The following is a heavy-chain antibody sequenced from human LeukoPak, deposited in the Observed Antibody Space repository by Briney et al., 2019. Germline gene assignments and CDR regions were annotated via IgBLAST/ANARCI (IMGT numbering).Heavy chain of an antibody. CDR2: ISSSSSYI. CDR3: ARKRGFTYGFLDY. J-gene: IGHJ4*02. V-gene: IGHV3-11*03. CDR1: GFTFSDYY. D-gene: IGHD5-18*01. Sequence: GGSLRLSCAASGFTFSDYYMSWTRQAPGKGLEWVSYISSSSSYIKYADSVKGRFTISRDNAENSLYLQMSSLRAEDTAVYYCARKRGFTYGFLDYWGQGTLVTVSS.